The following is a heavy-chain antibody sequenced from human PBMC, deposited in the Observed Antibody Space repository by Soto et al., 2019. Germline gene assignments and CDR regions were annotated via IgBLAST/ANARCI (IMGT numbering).Heavy chain of an antibody. Sequence: EVQPVESGGGLVQPGGTLRLSCTASGNTFSISWMHWVRQAPGKGLVWVSRIDRYGSSTGYADSVKGRFTISRDNAKNTLYLQMNSLRVEDTAVYYCAGSHSSNWSYWGQGTLVTVSS. D-gene: IGHD6-13*01. CDR1: GNTFSISW. CDR2: IDRYGSST. J-gene: IGHJ4*02. V-gene: IGHV3-74*01. CDR3: AGSHSSNWSY.